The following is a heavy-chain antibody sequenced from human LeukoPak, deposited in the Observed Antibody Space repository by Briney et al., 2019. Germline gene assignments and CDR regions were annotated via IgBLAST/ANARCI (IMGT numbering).Heavy chain of an antibody. CDR2: IKQGGGEK. D-gene: IGHD1-26*01. Sequence: GGSLRLSCAASGFTFSSYGMHWVRQAPGKGLEWVANIKQGGGEKYYVDSVKGRFTISRDNAKNSLYLQMNSLRAEDTAVYYCARDKIVGATHFDYWGQGTLVTVSS. J-gene: IGHJ4*02. V-gene: IGHV3-7*01. CDR3: ARDKIVGATHFDY. CDR1: GFTFSSYG.